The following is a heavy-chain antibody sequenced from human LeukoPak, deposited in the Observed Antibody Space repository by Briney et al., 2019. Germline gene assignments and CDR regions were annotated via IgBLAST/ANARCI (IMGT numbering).Heavy chain of an antibody. CDR2: IHYSGST. D-gene: IGHD3-10*01. Sequence: SETLSLTCNVSGDSISSSYYYWGWIRQPPGKGLEWIGSIHYSGSTYHNSSLKSRVTISVDTSKNQFSLKLSSVTAADTAVYYCARGKVRGVRYDYWGQGTLVTVSS. V-gene: IGHV4-39*07. CDR3: ARGKVRGVRYDY. CDR1: GDSISSSYYY. J-gene: IGHJ4*02.